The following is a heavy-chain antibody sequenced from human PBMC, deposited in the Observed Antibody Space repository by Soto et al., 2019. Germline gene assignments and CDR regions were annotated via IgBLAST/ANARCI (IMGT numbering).Heavy chain of an antibody. D-gene: IGHD1-26*01. J-gene: IGHJ4*02. CDR3: ARIGSSLIDY. Sequence: QVQMVESGGGVVQPGRSLRLSCAASGFALSSYVLHWFRQAPGKGLEWVAVISYDGSNKYYADSVKGRFTFSRDNSKNTLYLQMNSLRAEDTAVYYCARIGSSLIDYWGQGTLVTVSS. CDR1: GFALSSYV. V-gene: IGHV3-30*14. CDR2: ISYDGSNK.